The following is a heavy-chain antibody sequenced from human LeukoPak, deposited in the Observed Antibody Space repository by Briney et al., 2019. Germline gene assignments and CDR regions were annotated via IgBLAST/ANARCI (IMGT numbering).Heavy chain of an antibody. V-gene: IGHV3-23*01. CDR2: FGGAGRGST. D-gene: IGHD1-26*01. Sequence: GGSLRLSCAASGFTFSPFAMSWVRQAPGQGLEWVSSFGGAGRGSTYHADSVKGRFTISRDDSKNTLYLQMNSLRVEDTAVYRCAKARGATVNDPVDSWGQGTLVTVSS. CDR3: AKARGATVNDPVDS. CDR1: GFTFSPFA. J-gene: IGHJ4*02.